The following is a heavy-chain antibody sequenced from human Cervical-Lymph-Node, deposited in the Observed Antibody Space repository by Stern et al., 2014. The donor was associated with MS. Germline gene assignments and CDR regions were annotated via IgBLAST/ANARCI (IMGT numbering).Heavy chain of an antibody. V-gene: IGHV1-69*04. Sequence: VQLVESGAEVKKPGSSVKVSCKASGGTFSSYAISWVRQAPGQGLEWMGRIIPILGIANYAQKFQGRVTITADKSTSTAYMELSSLRSEDTAVYYCARSELSYYYDSSGYCSYWGQGTLVTVSS. CDR3: ARSELSYYYDSSGYCSY. CDR1: GGTFSSYA. D-gene: IGHD3-22*01. J-gene: IGHJ4*02. CDR2: IIPILGIA.